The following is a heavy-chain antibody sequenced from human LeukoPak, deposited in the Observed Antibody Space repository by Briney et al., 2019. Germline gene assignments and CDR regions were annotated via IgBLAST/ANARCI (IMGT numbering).Heavy chain of an antibody. CDR2: ISGSGGST. V-gene: IGHV3-23*01. J-gene: IGHJ3*02. CDR1: GFTFSSYA. Sequence: GGSLRLSCAASGFTFSSYATSWVRQAPGKGLEWVSAISGSGGSTYYADSVKGRFTISRDNSKNTPYLQMNSLRAEDTAVYYCAKGSSGDWDAFDIWGQGTMVTVPS. D-gene: IGHD2-21*01. CDR3: AKGSSGDWDAFDI.